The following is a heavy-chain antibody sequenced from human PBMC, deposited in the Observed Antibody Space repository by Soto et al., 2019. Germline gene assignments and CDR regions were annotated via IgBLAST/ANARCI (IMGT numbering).Heavy chain of an antibody. V-gene: IGHV3-11*01. Sequence: GWSLRLSCAASAFKFSDYYMSWVRKAPGKGLEWVSYISGSGDVIYYADSVKGRFTISRDNDKKSVHLQMDTLRAEDTALFYCARAPDCGEGSCYRHFDPWGQGTRVTVSS. J-gene: IGHJ5*02. CDR1: AFKFSDYY. CDR2: ISGSGDVI. D-gene: IGHD2-15*01. CDR3: ARAPDCGEGSCYRHFDP.